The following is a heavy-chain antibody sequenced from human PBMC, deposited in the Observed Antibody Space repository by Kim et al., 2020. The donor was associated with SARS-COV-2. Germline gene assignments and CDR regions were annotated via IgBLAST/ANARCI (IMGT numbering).Heavy chain of an antibody. CDR2: INHSGST. Sequence: SETLSLTCAVYGGSFSGYYWSWIRQPPGKGLEWIGEINHSGSTNYNPSLKSRVTISVDTSKNQFSLKLSSVTAADTAVYYCARVGFGSGYYYHRRGDAFDIWGQGTMVTVSS. V-gene: IGHV4-34*01. D-gene: IGHD3-22*01. CDR3: ARVGFGSGYYYHRRGDAFDI. CDR1: GGSFSGYY. J-gene: IGHJ3*02.